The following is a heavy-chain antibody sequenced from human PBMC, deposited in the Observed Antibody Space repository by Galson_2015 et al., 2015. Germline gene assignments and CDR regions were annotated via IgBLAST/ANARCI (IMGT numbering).Heavy chain of an antibody. CDR2: MNPNSGNT. J-gene: IGHJ4*02. V-gene: IGHV1-8*01. CDR1: GYTFTSYD. D-gene: IGHD3-9*01. Sequence: VKVSCKASGYTFTSYDINWVRQATGQGLEWMGWMNPNSGNTGYAQKFQGRVTMTRNTSISTAYMELSGLRSEDTAVYYCARGIRYFDWLLSYYFDYWGQGTLVTVSS. CDR3: ARGIRYFDWLLSYYFDY.